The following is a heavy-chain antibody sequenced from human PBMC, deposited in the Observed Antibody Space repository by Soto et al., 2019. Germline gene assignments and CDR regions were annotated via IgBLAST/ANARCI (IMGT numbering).Heavy chain of an antibody. J-gene: IGHJ6*03. Sequence: SETLSLTCTVSGGSISSYYRSWIRQPPGKGLEWIGYIYYSGSTNYNPSLKSRVTISVDTSKNQFSLKLSSVTAADTAVYYCARHTPDYYYYYYMDVWGKGTTVTVSS. V-gene: IGHV4-59*08. CDR1: GGSISSYY. CDR2: IYYSGST. CDR3: ARHTPDYYYYYYMDV.